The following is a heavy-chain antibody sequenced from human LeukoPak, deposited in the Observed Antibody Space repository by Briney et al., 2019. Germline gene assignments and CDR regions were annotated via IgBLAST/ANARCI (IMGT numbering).Heavy chain of an antibody. CDR2: IKQDGSEK. J-gene: IGHJ4*02. V-gene: IGHV3-7*01. D-gene: IGHD6-13*01. CDR3: TREVAAGIDY. CDR1: GFMFSSYW. Sequence: PGGSLRLSCAASGFMFSSYWMSWVRQAPGKGLEWVANIKQDGSEKYYLDSVKGRFTISRDNAKNSLYLQMNSLRAEDTAVYFCTREVAAGIDYWGQGTLVTVSS.